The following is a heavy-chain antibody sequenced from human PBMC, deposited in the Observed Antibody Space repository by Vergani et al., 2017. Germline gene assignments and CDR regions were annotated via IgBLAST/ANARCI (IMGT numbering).Heavy chain of an antibody. V-gene: IGHV4-34*01. Sequence: QVQLQQWGGGLLKPSETLSLTCVVNGGSFTSYHWPWIRQSPGEGLEWVGDIDHTGRPDYNPSLKSRLTMSVDKSRNPFSLTLNSVTATDTAIYFCARVNTETNGHLYYYYYMDVWGQGTAVTVS. CDR3: ARVNTETNGHLYYYYYMDV. D-gene: IGHD4-11*01. CDR1: GGSFTSYH. J-gene: IGHJ6*03. CDR2: IDHTGRP.